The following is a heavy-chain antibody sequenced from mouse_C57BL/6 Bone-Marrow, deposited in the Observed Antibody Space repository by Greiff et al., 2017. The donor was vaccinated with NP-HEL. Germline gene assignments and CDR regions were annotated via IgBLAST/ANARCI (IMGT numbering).Heavy chain of an antibody. D-gene: IGHD1-1*01. CDR1: GYTFTSYW. Sequence: VQLQQPGAELVKPGASVKMSCKASGYTFTSYWITWVKQRPGQGLEWIGDIYPGSGSTNYNEKFKSKATLTVDTSSSTAYRQLSSLTSEDSAVYYCARHDYYGSSYDAMDYWGQGTSVTVSS. CDR2: IYPGSGST. V-gene: IGHV1-55*01. J-gene: IGHJ4*01. CDR3: ARHDYYGSSYDAMDY.